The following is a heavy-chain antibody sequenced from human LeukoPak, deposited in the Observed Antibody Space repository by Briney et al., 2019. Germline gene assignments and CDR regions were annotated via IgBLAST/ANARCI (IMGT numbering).Heavy chain of an antibody. Sequence: GGSLRLSCAASGFTFGSYGMHWVRQAPGKGLEWVALIWFDGSHKYYGDSVKGRFTISRDNSKNTLHLQMNSLRAEDTAVYSCASDLRVGHERYEAFNIWGQGTMVIVSS. J-gene: IGHJ3*02. D-gene: IGHD3-16*01. CDR3: ASDLRVGHERYEAFNI. V-gene: IGHV3-33*01. CDR2: IWFDGSHK. CDR1: GFTFGSYG.